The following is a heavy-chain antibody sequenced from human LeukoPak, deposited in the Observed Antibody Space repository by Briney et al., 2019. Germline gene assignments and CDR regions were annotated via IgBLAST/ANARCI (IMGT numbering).Heavy chain of an antibody. CDR2: IYYSGST. CDR3: ARALSGYSSSSYYGMDV. D-gene: IGHD6-6*01. V-gene: IGHV4-59*01. Sequence: PSETLSLTCTVSGGSISSYYWSWIRQPPGKGLEGIGYIYYSGSTNYNPSLKRRVTISVDTSKNQFSLKLSSVTAADTAVYYCARALSGYSSSSYYGMDVWGQGTTVTVSS. J-gene: IGHJ6*02. CDR1: GGSISSYY.